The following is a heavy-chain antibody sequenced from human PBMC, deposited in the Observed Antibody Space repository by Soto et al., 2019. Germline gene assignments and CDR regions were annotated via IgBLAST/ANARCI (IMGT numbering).Heavy chain of an antibody. CDR3: ARGGGYIVLDY. J-gene: IGHJ4*02. V-gene: IGHV4-59*01. D-gene: IGHD5-12*01. CDR2: IYYSGST. Sequence: QVQLQESGPGLVKPSETLSLTCTVSGGSICSYYWSWIRQPPGKGLEWIGYIYYSGSTNYNPSLKSRVTISVDTSKNQFSLKLSSMTAADTAVYYCARGGGYIVLDYWGQGTLVTVSS. CDR1: GGSICSYY.